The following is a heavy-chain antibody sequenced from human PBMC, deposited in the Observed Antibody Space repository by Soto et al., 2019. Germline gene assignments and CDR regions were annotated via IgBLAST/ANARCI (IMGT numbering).Heavy chain of an antibody. CDR3: AKGKRGTHYDFWSGYYSFDY. CDR2: LSWNSGSI. Sequence: EVQLVESGGGLVQPGRSLRLSCAASGFTFDDYAMHWVRQAPGKGLERVSGLSWNSGSIGYADYVKGRFTISRDNAKNSLYLQMNSLRAEDTALYYCAKGKRGTHYDFWSGYYSFDYWCQGTLVTVSS. CDR1: GFTFDDYA. J-gene: IGHJ4*02. D-gene: IGHD3-3*01. V-gene: IGHV3-9*01.